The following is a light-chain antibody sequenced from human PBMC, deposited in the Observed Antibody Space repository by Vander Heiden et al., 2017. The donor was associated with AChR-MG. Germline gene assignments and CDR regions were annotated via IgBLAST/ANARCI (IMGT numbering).Light chain of an antibody. CDR1: QSVSGSY. J-gene: IGKJ1*01. CDR2: GAS. CDR3: QQYGSP. Sequence: EIVLTQSPGTLSLSPGERATLSCRASQSVSGSYLAWYQQKPGQAPRLLIYGASSRATGIPDRFSGSGSGTDFTLTISRLEPEDFAVYYCQQYGSPFGQGTKVEIK. V-gene: IGKV3-20*01.